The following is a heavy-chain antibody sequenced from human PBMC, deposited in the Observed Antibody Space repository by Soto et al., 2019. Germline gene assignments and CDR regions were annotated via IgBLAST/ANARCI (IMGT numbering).Heavy chain of an antibody. D-gene: IGHD1-1*01. CDR2: ISSSGSTI. V-gene: IGHV3-11*01. CDR1: GFTFSDYY. Sequence: GGSLRLSCAASGFTFSDYYMSWIRQAPGKGLEWVSYISSSGSTIYYADSVKGRFTISRDNAKNTLYLQMNSLRAEDTAVYYCATQDFRGTTGTTWGQGTLVTSPQ. CDR3: ATQDFRGTTGTT. J-gene: IGHJ4*02.